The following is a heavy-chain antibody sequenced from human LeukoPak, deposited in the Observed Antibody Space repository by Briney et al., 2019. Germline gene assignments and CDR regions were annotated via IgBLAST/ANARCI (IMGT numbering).Heavy chain of an antibody. V-gene: IGHV3-7*02. J-gene: IGHJ4*02. Sequence: PGGSLRLSCAASGFTFSRSWMGWVRQAPGKGLEWVANIKQDGTSKYYVDSVRGRFTIYRDNAENSVYLQMNSLSAGDTAVYYCAIHGYYCFDLWGPGTRVTVSS. CDR3: AIHGYYCFDL. CDR2: IKQDGTSK. CDR1: GFTFSRSW. D-gene: IGHD3-22*01.